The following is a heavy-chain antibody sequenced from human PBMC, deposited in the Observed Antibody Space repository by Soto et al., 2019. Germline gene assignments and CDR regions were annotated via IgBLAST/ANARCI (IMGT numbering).Heavy chain of an antibody. CDR3: ARGNSAYDSSWCFDP. CDR2: INPSGTNT. V-gene: IGHV1-46*01. J-gene: IGHJ5*02. Sequence: ASVKVSCKASGYSFMSHWMHWVRQAPGQGLEWMGVINPSGTNTMYAQKFQGRVTLTRDMPTSTDYMELSSLTSEDTALYYCARGNSAYDSSWCFDPWGQGTLVTVSS. CDR1: GYSFMSHW. D-gene: IGHD5-12*01.